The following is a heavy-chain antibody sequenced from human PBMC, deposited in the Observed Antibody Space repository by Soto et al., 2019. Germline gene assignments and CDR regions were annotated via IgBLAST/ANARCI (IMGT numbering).Heavy chain of an antibody. D-gene: IGHD6-19*01. CDR3: ARARQWLSHDAFDI. J-gene: IGHJ3*02. CDR1: GYTFTGYY. V-gene: IGHV1-2*04. Sequence: ASVKVSCKASGYTFTGYYMHWVRQAPGQGLEWMGWINPNSGGTNYAQKFQGWVTMTRDTSISTAYMELSRLRSDDTAVYYCARARQWLSHDAFDIWGQGTMVHRLL. CDR2: INPNSGGT.